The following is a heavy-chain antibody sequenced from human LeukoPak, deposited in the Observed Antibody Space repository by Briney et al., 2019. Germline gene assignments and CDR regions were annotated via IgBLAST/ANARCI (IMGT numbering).Heavy chain of an antibody. V-gene: IGHV1-2*02. D-gene: IGHD2-2*01. CDR1: GYTFTSYY. Sequence: ATLNLSCTASGYTFTSYYMHWVRQAPGQELEWMGWINPNSGGTHYAQKLQGRVTMPRDTSISTAYMELSRLRSDDTAVYYCASSIVYCSSTSCYFNWGQGTLVTVSS. CDR2: INPNSGGT. CDR3: ASSIVYCSSTSCYFN. J-gene: IGHJ4*02.